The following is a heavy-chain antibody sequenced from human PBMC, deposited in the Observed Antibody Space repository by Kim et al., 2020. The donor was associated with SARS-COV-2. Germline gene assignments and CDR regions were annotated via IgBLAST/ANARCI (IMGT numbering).Heavy chain of an antibody. Sequence: PPLKSRVTISVATSKNQFSLTLSSVTAADTAVYYCARTLRIVATSGPADYWGQGTLVTVSS. CDR3: ARTLRIVATSGPADY. D-gene: IGHD5-12*01. V-gene: IGHV4-34*01. J-gene: IGHJ4*02.